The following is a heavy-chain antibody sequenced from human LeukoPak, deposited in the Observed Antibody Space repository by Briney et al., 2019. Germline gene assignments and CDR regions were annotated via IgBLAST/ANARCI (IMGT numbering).Heavy chain of an antibody. CDR3: AREGDGSSAPFDY. CDR2: IYYSGST. D-gene: IGHD5-24*01. Sequence: SETLSLTCTVSGGSISSYYWSWIRQPLGKGLEWIGYIYYSGSTNYNPSLKSRVTISVDTSKNQFSLKLSSVTAADTAVYYCAREGDGSSAPFDYWGQGTLVTVSS. J-gene: IGHJ4*02. CDR1: GGSISSYY. V-gene: IGHV4-59*01.